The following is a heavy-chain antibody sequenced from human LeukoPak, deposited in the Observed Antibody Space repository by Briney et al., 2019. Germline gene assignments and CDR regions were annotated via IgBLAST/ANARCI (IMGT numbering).Heavy chain of an antibody. J-gene: IGHJ4*02. Sequence: PSETLSLTCTVSGGSISSYYWSWLRQPPGKGLEWIGHIYYSGSTNYNPSLKSRVTISVDTSKNQFSLKLSSVTAADTAVYYCARASSGWADYWGQGTLVTVSS. V-gene: IGHV4-59*01. CDR1: GGSISSYY. D-gene: IGHD6-19*01. CDR2: IYYSGST. CDR3: ARASSGWADY.